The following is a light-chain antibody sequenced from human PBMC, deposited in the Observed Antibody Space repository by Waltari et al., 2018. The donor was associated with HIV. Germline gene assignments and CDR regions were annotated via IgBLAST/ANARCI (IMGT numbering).Light chain of an antibody. CDR3: QQANSFPHT. J-gene: IGKJ4*01. V-gene: IGKV1-12*01. CDR2: EAL. Sequence: DILMAQSPSNVSAFVGDTVTLTCRASRDISTSLAWYQVKQGRAPNLLIYEALRVWTGVPSRFRGSGSGTEFTLTITGLQPEDFATYYCQQANSFPHTFGGGTRVGMK. CDR1: RDISTS.